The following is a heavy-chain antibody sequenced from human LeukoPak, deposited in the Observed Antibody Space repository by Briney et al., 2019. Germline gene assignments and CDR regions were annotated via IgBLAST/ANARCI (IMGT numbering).Heavy chain of an antibody. J-gene: IGHJ4*02. CDR2: ISGSGGST. Sequence: GGSLRLSCAASGFTFSAYAMNWVRQAPEKGLEWVSTISGSGGSTYYADSVKGRFTISRDNSKNTVYLQMNSLRAEDTAVYYCAKSESSWDYYDSSGYYGYWGQGTLVTVSS. V-gene: IGHV3-23*01. CDR3: AKSESSWDYYDSSGYYGY. D-gene: IGHD3-22*01. CDR1: GFTFSAYA.